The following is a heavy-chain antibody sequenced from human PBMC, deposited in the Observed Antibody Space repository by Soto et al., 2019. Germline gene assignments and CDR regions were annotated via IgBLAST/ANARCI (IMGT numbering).Heavy chain of an antibody. CDR3: VRDIGQHFRSGYMDV. CDR2: IDTTSNYI. Sequence: EVQLVESGGGLVKPGESLRLSCAASGFTFYSFSMNWVRQAAGRGPEWVSSIDTTSNYIYYADSVRGRFTISRDNAKDSLYLQMYSLRAEDTAVYYCVRDIGQHFRSGYMDVWGRGTTVTVSS. CDR1: GFTFYSFS. J-gene: IGHJ6*03. D-gene: IGHD3-3*02. V-gene: IGHV3-21*01.